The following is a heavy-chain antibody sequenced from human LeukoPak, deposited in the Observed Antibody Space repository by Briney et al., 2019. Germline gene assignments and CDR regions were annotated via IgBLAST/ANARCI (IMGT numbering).Heavy chain of an antibody. V-gene: IGHV1-69*05. J-gene: IGHJ4*02. CDR2: IIPIFGTA. CDR1: GGTFISYA. CDR3: ASGYSYAALDY. Sequence: SVKVSCKASGGTFISYAISWVRQAPGQGLEWMGWIIPIFGTANYAQKFQGRVTITTDESTSTAYMELSSLRSEDTAVYYCASGYSYAALDYWGQGTLVTVSS. D-gene: IGHD5-18*01.